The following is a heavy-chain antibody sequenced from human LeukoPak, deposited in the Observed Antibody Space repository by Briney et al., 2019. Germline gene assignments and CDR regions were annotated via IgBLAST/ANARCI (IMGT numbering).Heavy chain of an antibody. CDR3: AKDLGRYRNNYFDY. V-gene: IGHV3-21*04. CDR2: ISSSSSYI. D-gene: IGHD1-26*01. Sequence: GGSLRLSCAASGFTFIRYSMNWVRQAPGKGLEWVSSISSSSSYIHYADSVKGRFTISRDDSKNTLYLQMNSLRAEDTAVYYCAKDLGRYRNNYFDYWGQGTLVTVSS. CDR1: GFTFIRYS. J-gene: IGHJ4*02.